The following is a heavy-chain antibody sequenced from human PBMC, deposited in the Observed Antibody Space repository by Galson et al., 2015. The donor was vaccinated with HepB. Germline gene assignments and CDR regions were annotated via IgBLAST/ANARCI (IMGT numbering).Heavy chain of an antibody. Sequence: SLRLSCAASGFTFRNYAMNWVRQAPGKGLEWVSVISGSGSSTYYADSVKGRFTISRDNSNNTLYLQMNSLRAEDTAVYYCAKKTMSDDWNDNYWGQGTLVTVSS. CDR1: GFTFRNYA. D-gene: IGHD1-1*01. CDR2: ISGSGSST. J-gene: IGHJ4*02. V-gene: IGHV3-23*01. CDR3: AKKTMSDDWNDNY.